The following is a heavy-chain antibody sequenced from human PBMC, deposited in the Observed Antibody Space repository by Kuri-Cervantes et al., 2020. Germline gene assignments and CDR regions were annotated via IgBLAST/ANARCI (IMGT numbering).Heavy chain of an antibody. J-gene: IGHJ3*02. D-gene: IGHD3-22*01. Sequence: GESLKISCAASGFTFSDYYMSWIRQAPGKGLEWVSYISSSGSTIYYADSVKGRFTISRDNAKNSLYLQMNSLRAEDTAVYYCAREGRDSSSLWAFDIWGQGTMVTVSS. CDR3: AREGRDSSSLWAFDI. V-gene: IGHV3-11*01. CDR2: ISSSGSTI. CDR1: GFTFSDYY.